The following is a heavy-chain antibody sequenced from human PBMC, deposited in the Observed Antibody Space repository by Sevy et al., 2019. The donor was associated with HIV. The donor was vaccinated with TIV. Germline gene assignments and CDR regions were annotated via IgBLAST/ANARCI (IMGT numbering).Heavy chain of an antibody. Sequence: GGSLRLSCAASGFTVSSNYMSWVRQAPGKGLEWVSVIYSGGSTYYADSVKGRFTISRDNSKNTLYLQMNSLRAEDTAVYYCARGVQLVHYFDYWGQGTLVTVSS. V-gene: IGHV3-53*01. J-gene: IGHJ4*02. D-gene: IGHD6-6*01. CDR3: ARGVQLVHYFDY. CDR2: IYSGGST. CDR1: GFTVSSNY.